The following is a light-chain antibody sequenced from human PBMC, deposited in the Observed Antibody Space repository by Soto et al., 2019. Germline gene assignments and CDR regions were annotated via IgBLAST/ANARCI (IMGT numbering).Light chain of an antibody. CDR3: QQYYSTPPT. CDR2: WAS. CDR1: QSILYSSNNKNY. J-gene: IGKJ1*01. Sequence: DIVMTQSPDSLAVSLGERATINCKSSQSILYSSNNKNYLAWYQQQPGQPPKLLIYWASTRESGVPDRFSGSGSGTDFTLTISSLQAEDVAVYYCQQYYSTPPTFCQGTKVEIK. V-gene: IGKV4-1*01.